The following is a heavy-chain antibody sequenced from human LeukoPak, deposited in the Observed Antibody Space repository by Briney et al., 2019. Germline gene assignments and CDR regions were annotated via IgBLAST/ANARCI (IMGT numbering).Heavy chain of an antibody. CDR2: IIPIFGTA. CDR1: GGTFSSYA. CDR3: ARDSSGSYPRYYFDY. D-gene: IGHD1-26*01. J-gene: IGHJ4*02. V-gene: IGHV1-69*06. Sequence: GASVKVSCKASGGTFSSYAISWVRQAPGQGLEWMGGIIPIFGTANYAQKFQGRVTITADKSTSTAYMELSSLRSEDTAVYYCARDSSGSYPRYYFDYWGQGTLVTVSS.